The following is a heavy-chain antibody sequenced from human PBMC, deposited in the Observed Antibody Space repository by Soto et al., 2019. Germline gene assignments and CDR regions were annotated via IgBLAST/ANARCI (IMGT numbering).Heavy chain of an antibody. CDR1: GGSISSGGYS. V-gene: IGHV4-30-2*01. J-gene: IGHJ5*02. Sequence: QLQLQESGSGLVKPSQTLSLTCAVSGGSISSGGYSWSWIRQPPGKVLEWIGYIYHSGSTYYNPALKSRVTISVGRSKTQFSLKLSSVTAADTAVYYCARAREATAHPSYNWFDPWGQGTLVTVSS. CDR3: ARAREATAHPSYNWFDP. D-gene: IGHD4-4*01. CDR2: IYHSGST.